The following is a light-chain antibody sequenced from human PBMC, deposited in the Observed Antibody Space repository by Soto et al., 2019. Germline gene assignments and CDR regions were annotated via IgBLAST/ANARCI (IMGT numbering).Light chain of an antibody. CDR2: GAS. Sequence: IVMTQSPATASASPGERVTLSCRASQSVSGNVAWYHQKPGQPPRLLVYGASTTATDIPARFFGSGSETDFTLTITRLQSEDFGTYYCQQFNSWPRTFGQGTKVEIK. CDR3: QQFNSWPRT. J-gene: IGKJ1*01. CDR1: QSVSGN. V-gene: IGKV3-15*01.